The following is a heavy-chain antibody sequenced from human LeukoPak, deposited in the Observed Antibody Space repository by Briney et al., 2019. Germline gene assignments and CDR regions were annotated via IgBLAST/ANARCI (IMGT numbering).Heavy chain of an antibody. J-gene: IGHJ5*02. CDR2: INQDGSHK. Sequence: PGGSLRLSCAASGVTFHQSWMHWIRQAPGKGLEWVANINQDGSHKYYGDSVEGRFTISRDTAQNSLHLQMNSLRAEDTAVYYCARSRYCSGDSCFSHWFDPWGQGTLVTVSS. V-gene: IGHV3-7*01. CDR3: ARSRYCSGDSCFSHWFDP. D-gene: IGHD2-15*01. CDR1: GVTFHQSW.